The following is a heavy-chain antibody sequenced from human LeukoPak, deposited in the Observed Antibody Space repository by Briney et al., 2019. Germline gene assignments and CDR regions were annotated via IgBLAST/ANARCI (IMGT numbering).Heavy chain of an antibody. CDR3: ARSGSYSRVYYFDY. D-gene: IGHD1-26*01. CDR2: INHSGST. V-gene: IGHV4-34*01. Sequence: SETLSLTCAVYGGSFSGYYWSWIRQPPGKGLEWIGEINHSGSTNYNPSLKSRVTISVDTSKNQFSLKLSSVTAADTAVYYCARSGSYSRVYYFDYWGQGTLVTVSS. CDR1: GGSFSGYY. J-gene: IGHJ4*02.